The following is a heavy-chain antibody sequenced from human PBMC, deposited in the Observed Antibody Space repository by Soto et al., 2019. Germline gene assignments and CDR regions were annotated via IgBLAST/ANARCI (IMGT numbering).Heavy chain of an antibody. CDR2: IIPILDIP. CDR1: GGTFSSYT. J-gene: IGHJ4*02. D-gene: IGHD1-26*01. Sequence: QVQLVQSGAEVKKPGSSVEVSCKASGGTFSSYTISWVRQAPGQGLEWMGRIIPILDIPNYAQTFQGRITITADESTGTAYMELSSLRSDDTAVYYCATDLGVEWELPLDHWGQGTLVTVSS. CDR3: ATDLGVEWELPLDH. V-gene: IGHV1-69*08.